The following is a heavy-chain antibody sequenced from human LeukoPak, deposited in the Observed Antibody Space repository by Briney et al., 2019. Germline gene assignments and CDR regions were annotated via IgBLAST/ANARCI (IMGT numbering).Heavy chain of an antibody. CDR3: ARGGGRPRGERNYDILMGPFDY. V-gene: IGHV4-61*02. Sequence: SQTLSLTCTVSGGSISSGSYYWSWIRQPAGKGLEWIGRIYTSGSTNYNPSLKSRVTISVDTSKNQFSLKLSSVTAADTAVYYCARGGGRPRGERNYDILMGPFDYWGQGTLVTVSS. J-gene: IGHJ4*02. CDR1: GGSISSGSYY. CDR2: IYTSGST. D-gene: IGHD3-9*01.